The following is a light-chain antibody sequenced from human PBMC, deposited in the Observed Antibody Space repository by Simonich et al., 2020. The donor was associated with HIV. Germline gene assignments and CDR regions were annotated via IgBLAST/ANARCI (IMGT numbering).Light chain of an antibody. CDR2: DVT. J-gene: IGLJ3*02. CDR1: SSDVGGYNY. Sequence: QSALTQPASVSGSPGQSITISSTGTSSDVGGYNYVTWYQHHPGKAPKLIIYDVTKRPSGVSNRFSGSKSGNTASLTISGLQAEDEVDYYCSSYTNISTWVFGGGTKLTVL. V-gene: IGLV2-14*03. CDR3: SSYTNISTWV.